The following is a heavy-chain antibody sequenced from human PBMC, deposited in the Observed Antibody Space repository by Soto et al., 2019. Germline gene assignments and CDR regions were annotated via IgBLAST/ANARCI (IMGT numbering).Heavy chain of an antibody. J-gene: IGHJ6*03. CDR3: ARGVPAAILYYYYYYMDV. D-gene: IGHD2-2*01. V-gene: IGHV1-8*01. CDR2: MNPNSGNT. Sequence: GASVKVSCKASGYTFTSYDINWVRQATGQGLEWMGWMNPNSGNTGYAQKFQGRVTMTRNTSISTAYMELSSLRSEDTAVCYCARGVPAAILYYYYYYMDVWGKGTTVTVSS. CDR1: GYTFTSYD.